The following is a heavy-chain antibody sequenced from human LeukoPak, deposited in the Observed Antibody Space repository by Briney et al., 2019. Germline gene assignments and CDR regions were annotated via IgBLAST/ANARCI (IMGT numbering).Heavy chain of an antibody. CDR1: GFTFSDFE. V-gene: IGHV3-48*03. CDR2: ISSDGGTE. Sequence: PGGSLRLSCTGFGFTFSDFEMNWVRQAPGKGLEWISYISSDGGTELYADSVRGRFTISRDNAKNSLYLQMNSPTAEDTAVYYCATLGHPFDYWGQGRLVTVSS. CDR3: ATLGHPFDY. J-gene: IGHJ4*02.